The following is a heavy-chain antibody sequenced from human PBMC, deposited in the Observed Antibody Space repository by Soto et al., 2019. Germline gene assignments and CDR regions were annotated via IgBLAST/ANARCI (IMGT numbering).Heavy chain of an antibody. V-gene: IGHV1-69*13. CDR2: IIPIFGTA. CDR3: ARLWTAITMVLGVPTPDYYYVMDV. D-gene: IGHD3-10*01. CDR1: GGTFSSYA. J-gene: IGHJ6*02. Sequence: SVKVSCKASGGTFSSYAISWVRQAPGQGLEWMGGIIPIFGTANYAQKFQGRVTITADESTSTAYMELSSLRSEDTAVYYCARLWTAITMVLGVPTPDYYYVMDVWGQGTTVTVSS.